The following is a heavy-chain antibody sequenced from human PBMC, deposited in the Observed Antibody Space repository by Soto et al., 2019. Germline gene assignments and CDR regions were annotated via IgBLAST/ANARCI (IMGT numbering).Heavy chain of an antibody. Sequence: SETLSLTSAVSGGSISGGVSSWIWIRQPPGKGLEWIGYILHTGGTQYNPSLKSRVSMSVDKSKNQFSLHLTSVTAADTAVYYCARLQFGEGFDYWGQGALVTVSS. CDR1: GGSISGGVSS. D-gene: IGHD3-10*01. J-gene: IGHJ4*02. CDR2: ILHTGGT. V-gene: IGHV4-30-2*01. CDR3: ARLQFGEGFDY.